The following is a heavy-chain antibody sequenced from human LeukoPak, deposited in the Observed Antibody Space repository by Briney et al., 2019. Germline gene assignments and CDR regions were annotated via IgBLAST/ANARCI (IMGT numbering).Heavy chain of an antibody. V-gene: IGHV3-23*01. CDR3: AKDRMRDFWSGYSYYFDY. D-gene: IGHD3-3*01. Sequence: GGSLRLSCAASGFTFSSYAMSWVRQAPGKGLEWVSAISGSGGSTYYADSVKGRFTISRDNSKNTLYLHMNSLRAEDTAVYYCAKDRMRDFWSGYSYYFDYWGQGTLVTVSS. J-gene: IGHJ4*02. CDR2: ISGSGGST. CDR1: GFTFSSYA.